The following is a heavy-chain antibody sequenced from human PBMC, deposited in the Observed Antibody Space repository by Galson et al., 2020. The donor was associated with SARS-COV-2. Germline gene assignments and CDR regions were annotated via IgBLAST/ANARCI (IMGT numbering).Heavy chain of an antibody. CDR1: AFIFSEYD. J-gene: IGHJ4*02. V-gene: IGHV3-48*03. Sequence: GGSLRLSCAASAFIFSEYDMSWVRQAPGKGLEWISYISSNSGTKHYADSVRGRFTISRDNAKKSPFLQLDGLRGDDTGVYYCARGSSGLDSWGQGTLVTVSS. CDR2: ISSNSGTK. D-gene: IGHD6-19*01. CDR3: ARGSSGLDS.